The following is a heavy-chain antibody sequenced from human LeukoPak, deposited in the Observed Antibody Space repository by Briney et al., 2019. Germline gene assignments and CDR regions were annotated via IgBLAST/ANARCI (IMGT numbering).Heavy chain of an antibody. CDR3: AKDSGYYGMDV. CDR2: ISYDGSNK. CDR1: GFTFSSYG. V-gene: IGHV3-30*18. Sequence: GGSLRLSCAASGFTFSSYGVHWVRQAPGKGLEWVAVISYDGSNKYYADSVKGRFTISRDNSKNTLYLQMNSLRAEDTAVYYCAKDSGYYGMDVWGQGTTVTVSS. J-gene: IGHJ6*02.